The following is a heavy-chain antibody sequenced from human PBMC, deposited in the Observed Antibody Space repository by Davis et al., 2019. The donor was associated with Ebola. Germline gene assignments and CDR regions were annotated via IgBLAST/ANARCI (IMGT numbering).Heavy chain of an antibody. J-gene: IGHJ4*02. CDR1: GFSLSTSGMC. D-gene: IGHD6-6*01. V-gene: IGHV2-70*11. CDR3: ARARNLGAAQPYYFDY. Sequence: SGPTLVKPTQTLTLTCTFSGFSLSTSGMCVSWIRQPPGKALEWLARIDWDDDKYYSTSLKTRLTISKDTSKNQVVLTMTNMDPVDTATYYCARARNLGAAQPYYFDYWGQGTLVTVSS. CDR2: IDWDDDK.